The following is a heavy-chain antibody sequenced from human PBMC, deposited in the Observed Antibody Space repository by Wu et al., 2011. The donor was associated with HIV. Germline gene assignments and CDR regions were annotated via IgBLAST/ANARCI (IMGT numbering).Heavy chain of an antibody. CDR3: ARDLRGYNYGTGGYLDY. CDR1: GGTFSTSD. V-gene: IGHV1-69*05. CDR2: IIPIFGTT. Sequence: QVQLVQSGAEVKKPGSSVKVSCRTSGGTFSTSDINWVRQAPGQGLEWMGRIIPIFGTTNYAQRFQGRVTMTRDTSTSTVYMDLSSLRSEDTAVYYCARDLRGYNYGTGGYLDYWGQGTLVTVSS. D-gene: IGHD5-18*01. J-gene: IGHJ4*02.